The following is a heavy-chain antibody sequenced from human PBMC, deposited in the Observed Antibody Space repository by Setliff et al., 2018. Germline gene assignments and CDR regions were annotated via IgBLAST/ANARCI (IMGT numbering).Heavy chain of an antibody. CDR1: GYTFTNYW. J-gene: IGHJ3*02. V-gene: IGHV5-51*01. Sequence: LGESLKISCKSSGYTFTNYWIGWVRQMPGKGLEWMGIIYPDDSDARYSPSFRGQVTISVDKSISTAYLQWSSLKASDTAMYYCASSSGSSSNDAFDIWGQGTTVTVSS. CDR3: ASSSGSSSNDAFDI. CDR2: IYPDDSDA. D-gene: IGHD1-26*01.